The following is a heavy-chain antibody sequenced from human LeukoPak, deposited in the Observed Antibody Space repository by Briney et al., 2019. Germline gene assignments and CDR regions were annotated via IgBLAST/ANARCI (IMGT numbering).Heavy chain of an antibody. J-gene: IGHJ4*02. Sequence: ASVKVSCKAPGYTFTIYDINWVRQATGQGLEWMGWMNPNSGNTGYAQKFQGRVTMTRNTSISTAYMELSSLRSEDTAVYYCASSPTGTSPLIDYWGQGTLVTVSS. V-gene: IGHV1-8*01. CDR1: GYTFTIYD. CDR2: MNPNSGNT. CDR3: ASSPTGTSPLIDY. D-gene: IGHD1-7*01.